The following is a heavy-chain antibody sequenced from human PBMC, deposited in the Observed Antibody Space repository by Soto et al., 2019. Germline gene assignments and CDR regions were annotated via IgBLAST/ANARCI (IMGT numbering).Heavy chain of an antibody. D-gene: IGHD6-13*01. CDR1: GFAFDYYA. Sequence: PGGSLRLSCAASGFAFDYYAMTWVRQAPGKGLEWVSTFSGSGGGAYYADSVKGRFTISRDNSKNTLFLQMSSLRADDTAVYFCAKDRSNSPYYYYGLDVWGQGTTVTVSS. CDR2: FSGSGGGA. J-gene: IGHJ6*02. CDR3: AKDRSNSPYYYYGLDV. V-gene: IGHV3-23*01.